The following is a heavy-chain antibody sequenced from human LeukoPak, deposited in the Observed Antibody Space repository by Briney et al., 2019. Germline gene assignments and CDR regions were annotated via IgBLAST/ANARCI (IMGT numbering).Heavy chain of an antibody. CDR3: ARDGAFRIYDY. D-gene: IGHD3-3*02. CDR2: IKQGGNEK. Sequence: GGSLRLSCAASGFTFSSYWMTWVRQAPGQGLEWVASIKQGGNEKYYVDSVKGRFTISRDNARNSLFLQMSSLRADDTAVYYCARDGAFRIYDYWGQGTLVTVSS. J-gene: IGHJ4*02. CDR1: GFTFSSYW. V-gene: IGHV3-7*01.